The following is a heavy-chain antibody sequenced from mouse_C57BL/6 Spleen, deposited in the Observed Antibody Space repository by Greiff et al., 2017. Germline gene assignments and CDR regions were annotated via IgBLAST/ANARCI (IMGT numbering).Heavy chain of an antibody. Sequence: QVQLQQPGAELVKPGASVKVSCKASGYTFTSYWMHWVKQRPGQGLEWIGRIHPSDSDTNYNQKFKGKATLTVDKSSSTAYMQLSSLTSEDSAVYYCAINGPYDDDERPCDYWGQGTTLTVSS. D-gene: IGHD2-4*01. CDR3: AINGPYDDDERPCDY. CDR2: IHPSDSDT. J-gene: IGHJ2*01. V-gene: IGHV1-74*01. CDR1: GYTFTSYW.